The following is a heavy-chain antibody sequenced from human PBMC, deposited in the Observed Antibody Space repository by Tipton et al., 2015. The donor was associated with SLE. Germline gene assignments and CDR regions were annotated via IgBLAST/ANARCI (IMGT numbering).Heavy chain of an antibody. CDR3: ARGGPAGKAVAWGGWFDS. CDR1: GGSFSGYF. D-gene: IGHD6-19*01. V-gene: IGHV4-34*01. J-gene: IGHJ5*01. CDR2: MNHGGST. Sequence: TLSLTCAVYGGSFSGYFWSWIRQSPGKGLEWIGEMNHGGSTSYNPSLKSRVTISVDTSKNQFSLKLSSVTAADTAVYYCARGGPAGKAVAWGGWFDSWGLGTLVTVSS.